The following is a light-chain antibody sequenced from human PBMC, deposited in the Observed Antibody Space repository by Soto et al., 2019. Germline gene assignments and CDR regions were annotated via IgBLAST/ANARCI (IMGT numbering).Light chain of an antibody. CDR1: QSVSRSY. Sequence: EIVLTQSPGTLSLSPGERATLSCRASQSVSRSYFAWYQQKPGQAPRLLIYGASSRATGIPDRFSGSGSGTDFTLTISKLEPEDSAVYYCQQYNGLPPFTFGPGTKVDIK. V-gene: IGKV3-20*01. CDR2: GAS. J-gene: IGKJ3*01. CDR3: QQYNGLPPFT.